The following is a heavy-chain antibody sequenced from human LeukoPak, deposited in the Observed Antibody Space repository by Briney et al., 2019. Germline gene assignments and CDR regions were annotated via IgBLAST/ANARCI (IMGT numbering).Heavy chain of an antibody. J-gene: IGHJ3*02. V-gene: IGHV1-69*02. Sequence: ASVKVSCKASGGTFSSYTISWVRQAPGQGLEWMGRIIPILSIANYAQKFQGRVTITADKSTSTAYMELSSLRSEDTAVYYCARKGGSGSYLDAFDIWGQGTMVTVSS. CDR1: GGTFSSYT. CDR2: IIPILSIA. CDR3: ARKGGSGSYLDAFDI. D-gene: IGHD1-26*01.